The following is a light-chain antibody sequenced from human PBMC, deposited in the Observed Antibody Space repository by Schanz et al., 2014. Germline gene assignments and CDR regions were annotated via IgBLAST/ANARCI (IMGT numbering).Light chain of an antibody. CDR3: QQYNSYRT. J-gene: IGKJ1*01. Sequence: DIQMTQSPSTLSASVGDRVTITCRASQSISTWLAWYQQKPGKAPKLLIYDASSLESGVPSRFSGSGSGTEFTLTISRLQPDDLASYYCQQYNSYRTFGPGTKVEIK. CDR2: DAS. CDR1: QSISTW. V-gene: IGKV1-5*01.